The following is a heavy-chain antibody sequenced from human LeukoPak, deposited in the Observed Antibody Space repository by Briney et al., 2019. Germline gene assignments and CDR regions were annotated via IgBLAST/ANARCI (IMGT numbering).Heavy chain of an antibody. CDR3: ALGIAVATSSVFDI. Sequence: GGSLRLSCAASGFTFSSHWMHWVRQAPGKGLVRVSRINSDGSSTSYADSVKGRFTISRDNAKNTLYLQMNSLRPEDTAVYYCALGIAVATSSVFDIWGQGTMVTISS. CDR2: INSDGSST. J-gene: IGHJ3*02. D-gene: IGHD6-19*01. CDR1: GFTFSSHW. V-gene: IGHV3-74*01.